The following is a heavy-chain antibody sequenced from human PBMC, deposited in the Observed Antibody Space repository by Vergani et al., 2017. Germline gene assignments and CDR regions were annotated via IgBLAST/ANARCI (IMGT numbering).Heavy chain of an antibody. Sequence: QVQLQQWGAGLLKPSETLSLTCAVYGGSFSGYYWSWIRQPPGKGLEWIGEINHSGRTNYNPSLKSRVTISVDTSKNQFSLKLSSVTAADTAVYYCARHAEYSSSSSFDYWGQGTLVTVSS. D-gene: IGHD6-6*01. V-gene: IGHV4-34*01. CDR1: GGSFSGYY. J-gene: IGHJ4*02. CDR2: INHSGRT. CDR3: ARHAEYSSSSSFDY.